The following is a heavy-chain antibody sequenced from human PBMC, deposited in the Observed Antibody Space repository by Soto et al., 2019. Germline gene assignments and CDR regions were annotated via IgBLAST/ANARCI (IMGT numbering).Heavy chain of an antibody. CDR1: GFTFSSYA. CDR3: AKPRGPLSIADGYYFDY. D-gene: IGHD6-13*01. CDR2: ISGSGGST. Sequence: GGSLRLSCAASGFTFSSYAMSWVRQAPGKGLEWVSAISGSGGSTYYADSVKGRFTISRDNSKNTLYLQMNSLRAEDTAVYYCAKPRGPLSIADGYYFDYWGQGTLVTVSS. V-gene: IGHV3-23*01. J-gene: IGHJ4*02.